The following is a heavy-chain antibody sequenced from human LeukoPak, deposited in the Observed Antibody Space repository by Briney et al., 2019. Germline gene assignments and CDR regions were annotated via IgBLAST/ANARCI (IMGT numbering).Heavy chain of an antibody. Sequence: SETLSLTCTVSGGSISSYYWSWIRQLPGKGLEWIGYIYYSGSTNYNPPLKSRVTISVDTSKNQFSLKLSSVTAADTAVYYCARARGGYCSSTSCLFDPWGQGTLVTVSS. CDR1: GGSISSYY. V-gene: IGHV4-59*01. J-gene: IGHJ5*02. CDR2: IYYSGST. CDR3: ARARGGYCSSTSCLFDP. D-gene: IGHD2-2*01.